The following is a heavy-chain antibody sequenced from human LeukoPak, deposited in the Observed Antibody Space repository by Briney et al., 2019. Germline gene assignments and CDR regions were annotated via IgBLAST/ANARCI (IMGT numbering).Heavy chain of an antibody. J-gene: IGHJ2*01. V-gene: IGHV3-23*01. Sequence: PGGSLRLSCAASGFTFNNYAMSWVRQAPGKGLEWVSAISGGGGSTYYADSVKGRFTISRDNSKNTLYLQMNSLRAEDTAVYYCARNWRHCTGTSCQVTYWYFDLWGRGTLVTVSS. CDR2: ISGGGGST. CDR1: GFTFNNYA. D-gene: IGHD2-2*01. CDR3: ARNWRHCTGTSCQVTYWYFDL.